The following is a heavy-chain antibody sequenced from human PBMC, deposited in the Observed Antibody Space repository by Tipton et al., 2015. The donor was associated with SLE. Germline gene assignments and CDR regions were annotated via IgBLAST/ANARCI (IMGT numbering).Heavy chain of an antibody. CDR2: IDSDGGTT. D-gene: IGHD2-15*01. CDR1: GFSFSNYW. CDR3: ARGCSPIYDAFDI. J-gene: IGHJ3*02. Sequence: GSLRLSCAASGFSFSNYWIHWARQVPGKGLVWVSHIDSDGGTTSYADSVKGRFTISRDNAKNMLYLQMNSLRAEDTAMYYSARGCSPIYDAFDIWGQGTMVTVSS. V-gene: IGHV3-74*01.